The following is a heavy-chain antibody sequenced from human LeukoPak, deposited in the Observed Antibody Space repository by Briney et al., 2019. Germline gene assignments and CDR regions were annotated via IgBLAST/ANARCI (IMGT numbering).Heavy chain of an antibody. Sequence: SETLSLTCTVSGGSISSYYWSWIRQPAGKGLEWIGRIYTSGSTNYNPSLESRVTMSVDTSKNQFSLKLSSVTAADTAVHYCARIGYSSGWLDYWGQGTLVTVSS. CDR2: IYTSGST. J-gene: IGHJ4*02. CDR1: GGSISSYY. V-gene: IGHV4-4*07. D-gene: IGHD6-19*01. CDR3: ARIGYSSGWLDY.